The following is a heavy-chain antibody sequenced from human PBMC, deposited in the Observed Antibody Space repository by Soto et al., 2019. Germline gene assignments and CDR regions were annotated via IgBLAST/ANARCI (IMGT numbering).Heavy chain of an antibody. CDR3: ARARGNPYYYDSSGYPPTHWFDP. J-gene: IGHJ5*02. Sequence: SETLSLTCAVSGYSISSGYYWGWIRQPPGKGLEWIGSIYHSGSTYYNPSLKSRVTISVDTSKNQFSLKLSSVTAADTAVYYCARARGNPYYYDSSGYPPTHWFDPWGQGTLVTSPQ. D-gene: IGHD3-22*01. V-gene: IGHV4-38-2*01. CDR1: GYSISSGYY. CDR2: IYHSGST.